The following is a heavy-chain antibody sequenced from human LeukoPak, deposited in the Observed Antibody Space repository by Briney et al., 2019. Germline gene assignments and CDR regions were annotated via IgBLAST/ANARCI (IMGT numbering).Heavy chain of an antibody. D-gene: IGHD4-17*01. CDR1: GGSISSNNYY. J-gene: IGHJ2*01. CDR2: ISYSGST. Sequence: RASETLSLTCTVSGGSISSNNYYWVWIRQPPGKGLEWIGTISYSGSTYYNPSLRSRATISVDTSKNQFSLRLTSVTAADTAVYYCAGHTWAVTQNWYFGLWGRGTLVTVSS. CDR3: AGHTWAVTQNWYFGL. V-gene: IGHV4-39*01.